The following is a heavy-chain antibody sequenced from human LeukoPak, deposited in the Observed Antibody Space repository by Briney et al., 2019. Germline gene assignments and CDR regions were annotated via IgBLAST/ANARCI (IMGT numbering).Heavy chain of an antibody. V-gene: IGHV1-8*01. CDR3: ARGEPYSSGGPAEIRYNWFDP. Sequence: ASVKVSCKASGYAFTSYDINWVRQATGQGLEWMGWMNPNSGNTGYAQKFQGRVTMTRNTSISTAYMELSSLRSEDMAVYYCARGEPYSSGGPAEIRYNWFDPCGQGTLVTVSS. D-gene: IGHD6-19*01. CDR1: GYAFTSYD. J-gene: IGHJ5*02. CDR2: MNPNSGNT.